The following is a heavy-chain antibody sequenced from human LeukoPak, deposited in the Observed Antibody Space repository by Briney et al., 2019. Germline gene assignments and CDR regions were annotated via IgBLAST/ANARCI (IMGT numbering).Heavy chain of an antibody. Sequence: ASVKVSCKASGYTFSNYAVNWVRQAPGQGLEWVGWINTNTGIPTYAQGFTGRFVFSLDTSVSTAYLQISSLEAKDTAAYYCARVQGSGWYESCDYWGQGTLVTVSS. V-gene: IGHV7-4-1*02. CDR2: INTNTGIP. J-gene: IGHJ4*02. CDR1: GYTFSNYA. CDR3: ARVQGSGWYESCDY. D-gene: IGHD6-13*01.